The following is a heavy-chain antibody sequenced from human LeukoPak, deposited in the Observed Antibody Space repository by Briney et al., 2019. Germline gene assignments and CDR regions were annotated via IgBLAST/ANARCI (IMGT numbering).Heavy chain of an antibody. CDR1: GFTFSSYW. J-gene: IGHJ4*02. D-gene: IGHD1-26*01. CDR3: AKAGRFYHFDY. CDR2: ISGSGGTT. V-gene: IGHV3-23*01. Sequence: GGSLRLSCAASGFTFSSYWMHWVRQAPGKGLDWVSAISGSGGTTYYADSVKGRFTISRDNSKNTLYLQMNSLRAEDTAVYYCAKAGRFYHFDYWGQGTLVTVSS.